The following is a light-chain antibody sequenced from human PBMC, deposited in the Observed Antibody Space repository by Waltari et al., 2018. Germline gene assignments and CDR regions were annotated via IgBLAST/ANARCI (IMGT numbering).Light chain of an antibody. CDR1: QSVSNY. V-gene: IGKV3-11*01. J-gene: IGKJ5*01. Sequence: EIVLTQSPATLALSPGERATLSCRASQSVSNYLAWYQQKSGQAPRLLMYDASIRATGIPARFSGSGSGTDFTLTISSLEPEDSAVYYCQQRSGWPPVLIFGQGTRLE. CDR3: QQRSGWPPVLI. CDR2: DAS.